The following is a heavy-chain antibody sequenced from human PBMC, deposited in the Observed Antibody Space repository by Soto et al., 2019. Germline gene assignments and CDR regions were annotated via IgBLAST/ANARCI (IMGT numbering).Heavy chain of an antibody. V-gene: IGHV1-24*01. D-gene: IGHD5-18*01. Sequence: ASVKVSCKVSGYTLTELSMHWVRQAPGKGLEWMGGFDPEDGETIYAEKFQGRVTMTEDTSTDTAYMELSSLRSEDTAVYYCATDPNVDTAMVRENANGYWGQGTLVTVSS. CDR3: ATDPNVDTAMVRENANGY. CDR1: GYTLTELS. CDR2: FDPEDGET. J-gene: IGHJ4*02.